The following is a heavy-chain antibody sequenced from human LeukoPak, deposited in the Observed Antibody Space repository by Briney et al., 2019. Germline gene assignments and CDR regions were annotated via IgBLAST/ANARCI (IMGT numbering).Heavy chain of an antibody. CDR1: GGAISGYY. V-gene: IGHV4-31*03. D-gene: IGHD2-15*01. Sequence: SETLSLTCTVSGGAISGYYWSWIRQHPGKGLEWIGYIYYSGSTYYNPSLKSRVTISVDTSKNQFSLKLSSVTAADTAVYYCARDVEVVAASRGFDPWGQGTLVTVSS. J-gene: IGHJ5*02. CDR3: ARDVEVVAASRGFDP. CDR2: IYYSGST.